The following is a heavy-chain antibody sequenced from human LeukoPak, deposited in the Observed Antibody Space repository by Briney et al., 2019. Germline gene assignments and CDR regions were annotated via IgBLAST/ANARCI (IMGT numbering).Heavy chain of an antibody. CDR2: IKRKAGGGTT. CDR3: TADIPGYNYPFDY. CDR1: GFTFSEAW. V-gene: IGHV3-15*01. J-gene: IGHJ4*02. D-gene: IGHD5-18*01. Sequence: GGSLRLSCAASGFTFSEAWMSWVRQAPGEGLQWVGRIKRKAGGGTTDYTAPVKGRFTISRDDSINTVYLQMNSLKTEDAAVYYCTADIPGYNYPFDYWGQGTLVTVSS.